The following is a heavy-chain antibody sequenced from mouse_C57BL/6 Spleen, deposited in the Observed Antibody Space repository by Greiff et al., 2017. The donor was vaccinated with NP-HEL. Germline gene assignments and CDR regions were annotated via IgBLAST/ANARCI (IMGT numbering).Heavy chain of an antibody. CDR3: ARDYSNYVGAMDY. D-gene: IGHD2-5*01. CDR1: GYTFTSYW. J-gene: IGHJ4*01. CDR2: IDPSDSYT. V-gene: IGHV1-69*01. Sequence: QVQLQQPGAELVMPGASVKLSCKASGYTFTSYWMHWVKQRPGQGLEWIGEIDPSDSYTNYNQKFKGKSTLTVDKSSSTAYMQLSSLTSEDSAVYYCARDYSNYVGAMDYWGQGTSGTVSS.